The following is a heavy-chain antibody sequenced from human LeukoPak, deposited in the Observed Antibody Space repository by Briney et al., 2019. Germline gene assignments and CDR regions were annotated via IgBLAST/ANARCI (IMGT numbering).Heavy chain of an antibody. V-gene: IGHV3-53*01. Sequence: PGGSLRLSCAASGFSVTDNYMSWVRQAPGKGLEWVSVIYSGGTTHYADSVKGRFTISRDNSRNTLYLQMNSLRAEDTAVYFCARVGALSSSWLLYWGQGTLVTVSS. J-gene: IGHJ4*02. CDR1: GFSVTDNY. D-gene: IGHD6-13*01. CDR3: ARVGALSSSWLLY. CDR2: IYSGGTT.